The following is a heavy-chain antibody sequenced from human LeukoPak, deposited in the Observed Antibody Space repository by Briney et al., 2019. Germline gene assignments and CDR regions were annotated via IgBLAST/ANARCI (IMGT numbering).Heavy chain of an antibody. J-gene: IGHJ3*02. CDR2: IYPGDSDT. D-gene: IGHD2-15*01. CDR3: ARPLVVVAATSAFDI. V-gene: IGHV5-51*01. CDR1: GYIFTSYW. Sequence: GESLKISCKGSGYIFTSYWIGWVRQMPGKGLEWMGIIYPGDSDTRYSPSFQGQVTISADKSISTAYLQWSSLKASDTAMYYCARPLVVVAATSAFDIWGQGTMVTVSS.